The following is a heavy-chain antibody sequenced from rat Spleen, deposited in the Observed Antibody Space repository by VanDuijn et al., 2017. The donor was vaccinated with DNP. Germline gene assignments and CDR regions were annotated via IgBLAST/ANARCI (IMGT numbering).Heavy chain of an antibody. Sequence: EVQLQESGPGLVKSAQSLFLTCSVTGYSITSNYWAWIRKFPGHKMERMGYISYSGSTSYHPSLKSRISITRDTSKNQFLLQLNSVTTEDTATYYCASGGAGIWFAYWGQGVMVTVSS. CDR2: ISYSGST. D-gene: IGHD4-6*01. CDR1: GYSITSNY. V-gene: IGHV3-1*01. J-gene: IGHJ2*01. CDR3: ASGGAGIWFAY.